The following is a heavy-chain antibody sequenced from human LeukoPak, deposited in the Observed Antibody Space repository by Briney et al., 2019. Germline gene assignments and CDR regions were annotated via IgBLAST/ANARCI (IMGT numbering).Heavy chain of an antibody. D-gene: IGHD2-8*02. CDR3: ARSTAEGNWFDP. CDR1: GFTFSSYA. Sequence: GGSLRLSCAASGFTFSSYAMHWVRQAPGKGLEWVAVISYDGSNKYYADSVKGRFTISRDNSKNTLYLQMNSLRAEDTAVYYCARSTAEGNWFDPWGQGTLVTVSS. J-gene: IGHJ5*02. CDR2: ISYDGSNK. V-gene: IGHV3-30-3*01.